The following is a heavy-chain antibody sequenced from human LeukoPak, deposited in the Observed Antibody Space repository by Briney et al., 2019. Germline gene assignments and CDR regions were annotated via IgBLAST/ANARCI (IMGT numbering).Heavy chain of an antibody. D-gene: IGHD6-19*01. CDR2: INPNSGGT. CDR1: GYTFTGYY. Sequence: GASVKVSCKASGYTFTGYYMHWVRQAPGQGLAWMGWINPNSGGTNYAQKFQGRVTMTRDTSISTAYMELSRLRSGDTAVYYCARDYFPVAGTDYWGQGTLVTVSS. CDR3: ARDYFPVAGTDY. V-gene: IGHV1-2*02. J-gene: IGHJ4*02.